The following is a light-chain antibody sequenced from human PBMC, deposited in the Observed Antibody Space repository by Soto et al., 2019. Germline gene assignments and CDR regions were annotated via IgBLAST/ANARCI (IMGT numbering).Light chain of an antibody. CDR3: QQRKNWPPLT. J-gene: IGKJ4*01. CDR1: QSVSSSY. CDR2: GAS. V-gene: IGKV3D-20*02. Sequence: EILLTQSPGTLSLSPGERATLSCRASQSVSSSYLAWYQQKPGQAPRLLIYGASSRANGIPDRFSGSGSGTDFTLTISSLEPEDFAFYYCQQRKNWPPLTFGGGTKVDIK.